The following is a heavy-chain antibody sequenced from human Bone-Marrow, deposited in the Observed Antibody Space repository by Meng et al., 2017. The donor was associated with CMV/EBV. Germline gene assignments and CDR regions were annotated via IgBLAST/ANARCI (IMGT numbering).Heavy chain of an antibody. J-gene: IGHJ4*02. Sequence: QVQLVQSGAELKKPGSSVKVSCKASGGTSNTYAITWVRQAPGQGLEWMGRIIPVLGIAIYAQKFQGRVIITADKSTSTAYMELSSLRSEDTAMYYCTRNGFPEGGYYFDYWGQGTLVTVSS. D-gene: IGHD2-15*01. CDR3: TRNGFPEGGYYFDY. CDR1: GGTSNTYA. V-gene: IGHV1-69*02. CDR2: IIPVLGIA.